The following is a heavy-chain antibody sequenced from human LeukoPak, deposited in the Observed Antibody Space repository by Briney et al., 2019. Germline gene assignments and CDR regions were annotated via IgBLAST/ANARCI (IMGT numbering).Heavy chain of an antibody. Sequence: SESLSLTCSVSGFSISSGYYWGWIRQPPGKGLEWIASAYHSGSSYSNPSLKSRVTIALDTSQNHLPLNLTSVTAEDTAVYYCVREGPGGSYFHSWGQGTLVT. CDR3: VREGPGGSYFHS. CDR2: AYHSGSS. D-gene: IGHD1-26*01. J-gene: IGHJ4*02. CDR1: GFSISSGYY. V-gene: IGHV4-38-2*02.